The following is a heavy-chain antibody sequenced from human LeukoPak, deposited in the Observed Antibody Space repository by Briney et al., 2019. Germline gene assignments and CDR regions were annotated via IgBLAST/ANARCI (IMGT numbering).Heavy chain of an antibody. D-gene: IGHD3-3*01. V-gene: IGHV1-69*05. CDR1: GGTFSSYA. J-gene: IGHJ3*02. Sequence: GSSVKVSCKASGGTFSSYAISWVRQAPGQGLEWMGGIIPIFGTANYAQRFQGRVTITTDESTSTAYMELSSLRSDDTAVYYCARGILEWADAFHIWGQGTMVTVSS. CDR2: IIPIFGTA. CDR3: ARGILEWADAFHI.